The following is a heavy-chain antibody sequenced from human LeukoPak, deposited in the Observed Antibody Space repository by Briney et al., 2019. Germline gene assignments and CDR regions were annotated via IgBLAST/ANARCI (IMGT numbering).Heavy chain of an antibody. J-gene: IGHJ4*02. Sequence: SETLSLTCAVFGGSFSGYHWTRIRQSPGKGLEWIGQINHSGSANYNRSLKSRVTITIESSKNQFSLELSSVTAADSAMYFCARGKYDSSDYSGGWYYFDYWGQGTLVTVSS. D-gene: IGHD3-22*01. V-gene: IGHV4-34*01. CDR1: GGSFSGYH. CDR2: INHSGSA. CDR3: ARGKYDSSDYSGGWYYFDY.